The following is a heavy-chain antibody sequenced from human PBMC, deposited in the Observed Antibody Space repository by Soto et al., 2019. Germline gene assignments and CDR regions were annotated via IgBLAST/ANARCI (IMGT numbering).Heavy chain of an antibody. CDR2: ISWNSGSI. CDR3: AKDTGNCSGGSCYYYYYGMDV. Sequence: GGSLRLSCAASGFTFDDYAMHWVRQAPGKGLEWVSGISWNSGSIGYADSMKGRFTISRDNAKNSLYLQMNSLRAEDTALYYCAKDTGNCSGGSCYYYYYGMDVWGQGTTVTVSS. V-gene: IGHV3-9*01. J-gene: IGHJ6*02. CDR1: GFTFDDYA. D-gene: IGHD2-15*01.